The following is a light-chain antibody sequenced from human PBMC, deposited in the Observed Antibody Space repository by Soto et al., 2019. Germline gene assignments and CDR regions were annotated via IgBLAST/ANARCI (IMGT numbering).Light chain of an antibody. V-gene: IGKV1-39*01. CDR1: QSVSRY. Sequence: DIPMTQSPSSLSASVGDRVTITCRASQSVSRYVNWYQQKPGKAPKFLIYAATSLQSGDPSRFSSSGSGTDFTLPISILQPEDFETYCCHPSSSSPRTFGQGTRVEFK. CDR2: AAT. J-gene: IGKJ1*01. CDR3: HPSSSSPRT.